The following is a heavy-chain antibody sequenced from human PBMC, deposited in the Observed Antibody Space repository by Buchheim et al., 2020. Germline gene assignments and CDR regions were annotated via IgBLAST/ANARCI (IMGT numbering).Heavy chain of an antibody. J-gene: IGHJ4*02. D-gene: IGHD6-6*01. CDR1: GGSISSYY. CDR2: IYYSGST. V-gene: IGHV4-59*01. Sequence: QVQLQESGPGLVKPSETLSLTCTVSGGSISSYYWRWIRQPPGKGLEWIGYIYYSGSTNYNPSLKRRVTISVDTSQNQFSLKLSSVTAADTAVYYCARVSDSSAWSVDYWGQRTL. CDR3: ARVSDSSAWSVDY.